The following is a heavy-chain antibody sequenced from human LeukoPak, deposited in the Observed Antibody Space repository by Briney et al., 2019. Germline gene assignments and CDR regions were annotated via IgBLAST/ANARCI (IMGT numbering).Heavy chain of an antibody. CDR3: AREVSSGGYDAFDI. CDR2: IYYSGST. V-gene: IGHV4-31*03. Sequence: SETLSLTCTVSGGSISSGGYYWSWIRQHPGKGLEWIGYIYYSGSTYYNPSLKSRVTISVDTSKNQFSLKLSSVTVADTAVYYCAREVSSGGYDAFDIWGQGTMVTVSS. CDR1: GGSISSGGYY. D-gene: IGHD5-12*01. J-gene: IGHJ3*02.